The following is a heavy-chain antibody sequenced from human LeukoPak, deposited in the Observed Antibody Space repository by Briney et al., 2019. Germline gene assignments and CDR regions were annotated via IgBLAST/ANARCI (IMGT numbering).Heavy chain of an antibody. CDR1: GGTFSSYA. CDR2: IIPIFGTA. Sequence: SVKVSCKASGGTFSSYAISWVRQAPGQGLEWMGGIIPIFGTANYAQKFQGRVTITADESTSTAYMELSSLRSEDTAVYYCARYDSSGSDAFDIWGQGTMVTVSS. D-gene: IGHD3-22*01. V-gene: IGHV1-69*13. CDR3: ARYDSSGSDAFDI. J-gene: IGHJ3*02.